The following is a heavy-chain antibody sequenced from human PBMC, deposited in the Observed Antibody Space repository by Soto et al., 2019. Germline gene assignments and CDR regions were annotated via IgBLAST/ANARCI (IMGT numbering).Heavy chain of an antibody. Sequence: EVQLLESGGGLVQPGGSLSLSCAASGFIFSSYAMNWVRQAPGKGLEWVSGISDSGGSTYYADSVKGRFTISRDNSKKTLYLQMNSLRAEDTAVYYCVRGDYYGSGTYFDFWGQGTLVTVSS. CDR1: GFIFSSYA. D-gene: IGHD3-10*01. V-gene: IGHV3-23*01. J-gene: IGHJ4*02. CDR3: VRGDYYGSGTYFDF. CDR2: ISDSGGST.